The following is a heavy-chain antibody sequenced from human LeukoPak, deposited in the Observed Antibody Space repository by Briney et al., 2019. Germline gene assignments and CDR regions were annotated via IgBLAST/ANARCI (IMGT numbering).Heavy chain of an antibody. V-gene: IGHV1-8*01. J-gene: IGHJ4*02. CDR1: GYTFTSCD. CDR2: MNPNSGNT. D-gene: IGHD3-22*01. CDR3: ALYYYDSSGYYYY. Sequence: ASVKVSCKASGYTFTSCDINWVRQATGQGLEWMRWMNPNSGNTGYAQKFQGRVTMTRNTSISTAYMELSSLRSEDTAVYYCALYYYDSSGYYYYWGQGTLVTVSS.